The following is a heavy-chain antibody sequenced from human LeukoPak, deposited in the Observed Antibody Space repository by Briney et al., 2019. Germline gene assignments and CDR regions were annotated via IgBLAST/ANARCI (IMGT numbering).Heavy chain of an antibody. V-gene: IGHV4-39*01. D-gene: IGHD2-15*01. CDR2: IYYSGST. Sequence: PSETLSLTCTVSGDSMSSSHYCWGWIRQPPGKGLEWIGSIYYSGSTYSNPSLQSRVTISVDTSKNQFSLKLNSVTAADTAVYYCASFYCSGGSCYQYYSYYYMDVWGKGTTVTISS. CDR1: GDSMSSSHYC. CDR3: ASFYCSGGSCYQYYSYYYMDV. J-gene: IGHJ6*03.